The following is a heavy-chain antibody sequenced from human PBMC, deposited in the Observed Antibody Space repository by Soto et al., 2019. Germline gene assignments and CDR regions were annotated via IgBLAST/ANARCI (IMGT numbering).Heavy chain of an antibody. Sequence: QVQLQESGPGLVKPSQTLSLTCTVSGGSISSGGYYWSWIRQHPGKGLEWIGYIYYSGSTYYNPSLKNRVTRSVDTSKNQFSLKLSSVTAADTDVYYCARWVGATSFDYWGQGTLVTVSS. CDR3: ARWVGATSFDY. CDR1: GGSISSGGYY. V-gene: IGHV4-31*03. D-gene: IGHD1-26*01. CDR2: IYYSGST. J-gene: IGHJ4*02.